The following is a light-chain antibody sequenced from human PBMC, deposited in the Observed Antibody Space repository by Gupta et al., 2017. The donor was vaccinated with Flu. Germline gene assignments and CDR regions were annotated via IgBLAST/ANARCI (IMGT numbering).Light chain of an antibody. CDR2: GAP. Sequence: EIVLTQSPGTLSLSPGERATLSCRASQSVSSSSLAWYQQKPGQAPRLLIYGAPSRATDIPDRFSGSGSGTDFTLSISRLEPEDFAVYYCLQDANSPPTFGAGTKVEIK. CDR3: LQDANSPPT. J-gene: IGKJ1*01. V-gene: IGKV3-20*01. CDR1: QSVSSSS.